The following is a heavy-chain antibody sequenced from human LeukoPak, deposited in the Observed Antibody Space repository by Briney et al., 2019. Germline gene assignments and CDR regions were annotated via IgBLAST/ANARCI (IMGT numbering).Heavy chain of an antibody. D-gene: IGHD3-22*01. J-gene: IGHJ4*02. V-gene: IGHV3-33*06. Sequence: GGSLRLSCAASGITFSSYGMHWVRQAPGKGLEWVAVIWYDGSNKYYADSVKGRFTISRDNSKNTLYLQMNSLRAEDTAVYYCAKDLTYYDSSGYYYVLDYWGQGTLVTVSS. CDR2: IWYDGSNK. CDR3: AKDLTYYDSSGYYYVLDY. CDR1: GITFSSYG.